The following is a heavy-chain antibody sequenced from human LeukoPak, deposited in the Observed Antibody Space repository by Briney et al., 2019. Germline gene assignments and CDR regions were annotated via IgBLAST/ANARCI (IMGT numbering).Heavy chain of an antibody. CDR3: AREVIVVVPAAMDYNWFDP. CDR1: GGSISSYY. D-gene: IGHD2-2*01. CDR2: IYYSGST. Sequence: PSETLSLTCTVSGGSISSYYWSWIRQPPGKGLEWIGYIYYSGSTNYNPSLKSRVTISVDTSKNQFSLELSSVTAADTAVYYCAREVIVVVPAAMDYNWFDPWGQGTLVTVSS. V-gene: IGHV4-59*01. J-gene: IGHJ5*02.